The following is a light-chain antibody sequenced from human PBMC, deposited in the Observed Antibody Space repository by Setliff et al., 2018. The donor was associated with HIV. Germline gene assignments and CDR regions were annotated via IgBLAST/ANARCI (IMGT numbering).Light chain of an antibody. Sequence: NFMLTQPHSVSESPGRTVIISCTRSSGNIASNYVQWYQQRPGSSPTTVIYEDDKRPSGVPDRFSGSIDSSSNSASLTISGLKTEDEADYYCQSYSSDIVIFGGGTKVTVL. CDR1: SGNIASNY. CDR3: QSYSSDIVI. V-gene: IGLV6-57*01. J-gene: IGLJ2*01. CDR2: EDD.